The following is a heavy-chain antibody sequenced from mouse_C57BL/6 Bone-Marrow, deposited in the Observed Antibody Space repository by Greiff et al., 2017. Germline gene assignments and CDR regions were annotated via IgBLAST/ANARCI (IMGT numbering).Heavy chain of an antibody. CDR1: GYTFTDYN. D-gene: IGHD1-1*01. CDR3: ARKSFHGQVEATDY. CDR2: INPNNGDT. J-gene: IGHJ2*01. V-gene: IGHV1-22*01. Sequence: VQLKESGPELVKPGASVKMSCKASGYTFTDYNMHWVKQSHGKSLEWIGYINPNNGDTSYNQKFKGKATLTVNTSSSTAYMELRSLTSEDSAVYYCARKSFHGQVEATDYWGQGTTLTVSS.